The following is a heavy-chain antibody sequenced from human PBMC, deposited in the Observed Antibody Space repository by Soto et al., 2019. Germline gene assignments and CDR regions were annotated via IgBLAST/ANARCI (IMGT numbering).Heavy chain of an antibody. Sequence: GGALRLSFAASGFTFSSYGMHWVRQAPGKGLEWVAVIWYDGSNKYYADSVKGRLTISRDNSKNTLYLQMNSLRAEDTAVYYCARDLLSSSWYYPYYYYGMDVWGQGTTVTVSS. D-gene: IGHD6-13*01. V-gene: IGHV3-33*01. CDR3: ARDLLSSSWYYPYYYYGMDV. J-gene: IGHJ6*02. CDR2: IWYDGSNK. CDR1: GFTFSSYG.